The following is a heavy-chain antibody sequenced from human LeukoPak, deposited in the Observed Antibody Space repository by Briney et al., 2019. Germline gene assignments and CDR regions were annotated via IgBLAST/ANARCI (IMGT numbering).Heavy chain of an antibody. J-gene: IGHJ6*03. CDR2: INHSGST. V-gene: IGHV4-34*01. Sequence: SETLSLTCAVYGGSFSGYYWSWIRQPPGKGLEWVGEINHSGSTNYNPSLKSRVTISVDTSKNQFSLKLSSVTAADTAVYYFARGRRIAAAGPPYYYYMDVWGKGTTVTVSS. CDR1: GGSFSGYY. CDR3: ARGRRIAAAGPPYYYYMDV. D-gene: IGHD6-13*01.